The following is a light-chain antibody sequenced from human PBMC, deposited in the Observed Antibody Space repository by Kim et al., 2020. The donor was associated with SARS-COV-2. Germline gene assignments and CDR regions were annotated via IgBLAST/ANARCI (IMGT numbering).Light chain of an antibody. CDR2: GAS. J-gene: IGKJ1*01. Sequence: IRITQSPSSVSASVGDRVTITCRASQDINTWLGWYQQKPGKAPKLLIYGASNLQSGVPSRFSGSGSGTDFTLTISRLQPDDCATYYCQQANSFPPWTFGQGTKVDIK. CDR1: QDINTW. V-gene: IGKV1-12*01. CDR3: QQANSFPPWT.